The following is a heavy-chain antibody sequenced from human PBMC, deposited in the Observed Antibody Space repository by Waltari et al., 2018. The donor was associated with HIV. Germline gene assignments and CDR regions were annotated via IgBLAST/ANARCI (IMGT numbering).Heavy chain of an antibody. J-gene: IGHJ5*02. CDR2: IYISGST. D-gene: IGHD2-2*01. CDR3: ARGVPAATDWFDP. CDR1: GCSISRDSSY. V-gene: IGHV4-61*02. Sequence: QVQLQESGPGLVKPSQTLSLTYTASGCSISRDSSYWSWIRQPAGKGLDWIGRIYISGSTNYNPALKSRFTISVDTSKNHFSLKLSSVTAADTAVYYCARGVPAATDWFDPWGQGTLVTVSS.